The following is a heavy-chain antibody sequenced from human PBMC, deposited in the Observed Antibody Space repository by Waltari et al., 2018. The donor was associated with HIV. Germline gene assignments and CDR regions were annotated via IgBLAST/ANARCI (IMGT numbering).Heavy chain of an antibody. CDR2: IRSKAYGGTT. V-gene: IGHV3-49*03. J-gene: IGHJ4*02. CDR1: GFSFGDYA. CDR3: TRGTFTVTYYFDY. Sequence: EVQLGESGGGLVQPGRSLRLPCATSGFSFGDYAMSWFRQALGKGLEWVGFIRSKAYGGTTQYAASVKGRFTISRDDSKSIAYLQMNSLKTEDTALYYCTRGTFTVTYYFDYWGRGTLVTVSS. D-gene: IGHD4-17*01.